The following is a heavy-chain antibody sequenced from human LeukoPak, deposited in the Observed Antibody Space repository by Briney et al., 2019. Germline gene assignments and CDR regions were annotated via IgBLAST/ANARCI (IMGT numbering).Heavy chain of an antibody. CDR3: AKDQSRGSSWIRFDY. CDR1: GFTFSGYA. V-gene: IGHV3-23*01. D-gene: IGHD6-13*01. CDR2: ISGSGATT. J-gene: IGHJ4*02. Sequence: GGSLRLSCSASGFTFSGYAMSWVRQAPGKGLEWVSAISGSGATTYYPDSVKGRFTISRDNSKNTLYLQMNSLRAEDTAVYYCAKDQSRGSSWIRFDYWGQGTLVTVSS.